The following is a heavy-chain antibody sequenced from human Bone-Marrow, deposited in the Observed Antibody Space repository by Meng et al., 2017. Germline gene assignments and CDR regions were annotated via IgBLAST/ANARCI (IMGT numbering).Heavy chain of an antibody. J-gene: IGHJ5*02. CDR1: GYTFTSYE. CDR3: ARGLGYCSGGRCYDNWFDP. CDR2: MNPNTGNT. Sequence: ASVKVSCKASGYTFTSYEINWVRQAPGQGLEWMGWMNPNTGNTGYAQKFQGRVTMTRNISISTSYMELTSLRSEDTAVYYCARGLGYCSGGRCYDNWFDPWGQGTLVTVSS. D-gene: IGHD2-15*01. V-gene: IGHV1-8*02.